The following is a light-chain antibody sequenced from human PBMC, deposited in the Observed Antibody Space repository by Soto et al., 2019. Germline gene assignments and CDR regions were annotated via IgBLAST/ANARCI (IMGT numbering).Light chain of an antibody. CDR3: HQYADSPQT. CDR2: AAS. J-gene: IGKJ2*01. V-gene: IGKV3-20*01. Sequence: EVVLTQSPGTLSLSPGERATLSYRASQSVSSSFLAWYQQKPGQAPRLLIHAASTGATGIPARFRGSGSGTDFTLTISSLEPEDSEVYFCHQYADSPQTFGQGTKVEIK. CDR1: QSVSSSF.